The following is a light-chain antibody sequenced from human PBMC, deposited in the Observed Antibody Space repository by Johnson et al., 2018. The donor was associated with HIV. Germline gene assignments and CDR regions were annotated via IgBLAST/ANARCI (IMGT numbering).Light chain of an antibody. CDR3: GTWDSSLSAYV. CDR1: RSNTGRNY. Sequence: QSVLTQPPSVSAAPGQKVTIYCSGSRSNTGRNYASWYQQLPGTAPKLLIYENNKRPSGIPDRFSGSKSGTSATLGITGLQTGDEADYYCGTWDSSLSAYVFGTGTKVTAL. CDR2: ENN. V-gene: IGLV1-51*02. J-gene: IGLJ1*01.